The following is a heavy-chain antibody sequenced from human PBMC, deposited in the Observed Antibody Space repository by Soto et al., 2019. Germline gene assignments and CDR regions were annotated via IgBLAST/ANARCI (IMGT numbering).Heavy chain of an antibody. CDR2: ISAYNGNT. CDR1: GYTFTGYA. V-gene: IGHV1-18*01. CDR3: ARSAVPDPIDY. Sequence: ASVKVSCKASGYTFTGYAICWVRQAPGQGLEWMGWISAYNGNTNYAQKLQGRVTMTTDTSTSTAYMELRSLRSDDTAVYYCARSAVPDPIDYWGQGTLVTVSS. D-gene: IGHD3-10*02. J-gene: IGHJ4*02.